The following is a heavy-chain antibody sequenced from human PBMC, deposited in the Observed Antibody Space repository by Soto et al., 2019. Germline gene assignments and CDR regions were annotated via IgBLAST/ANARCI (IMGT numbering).Heavy chain of an antibody. CDR2: IYYSGST. CDR1: GGSISSYY. D-gene: IGHD6-19*01. Sequence: SEPLSLTCTVSGGSISSYYWSWIRQPPGKGLEWIGYIYYSGSTNYNPSLKSRVTISVDTSKNQFSLKLSSVTAADTSVYYCARGSSGWSVYYYFDYWGQGTLVTVSS. CDR3: ARGSSGWSVYYYFDY. V-gene: IGHV4-59*01. J-gene: IGHJ4*02.